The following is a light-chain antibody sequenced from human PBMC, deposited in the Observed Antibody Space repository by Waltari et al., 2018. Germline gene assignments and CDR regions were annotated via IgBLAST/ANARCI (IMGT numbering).Light chain of an antibody. V-gene: IGKV4-1*01. CDR2: ATS. Sequence: DIVMTQSADSLAVSLGERATINCKSSQSVFYSARNKNYLSWYQQKPGQPPKLLIYATSTRESGVPDRFSGSGSGTDFTLTISSLQAEDVAVYFCHQYYTYPLTFGGGTKVEIK. CDR3: HQYYTYPLT. J-gene: IGKJ4*01. CDR1: QSVFYSARNKNY.